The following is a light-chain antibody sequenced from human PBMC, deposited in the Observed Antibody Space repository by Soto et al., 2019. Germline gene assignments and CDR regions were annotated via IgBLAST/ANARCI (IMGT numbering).Light chain of an antibody. V-gene: IGLV2-8*01. CDR2: EVS. J-gene: IGLJ1*01. Sequence: QSALTQPPSASGSPGQSVTISCTGTSSDVGGYNYVSWYQQHPGKAPKLMIYEVSKRPSGVPDRFSGSKSGNTASLTVSGLQAEDEADYYCSSYAGSHYVFGTGTKLPVL. CDR1: SSDVGGYNY. CDR3: SSYAGSHYV.